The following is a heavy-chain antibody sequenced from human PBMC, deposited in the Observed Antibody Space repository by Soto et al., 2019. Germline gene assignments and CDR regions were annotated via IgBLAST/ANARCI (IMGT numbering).Heavy chain of an antibody. V-gene: IGHV3-7*01. CDR2: IKQDGSEK. CDR1: GFTFSSYW. D-gene: IGHD6-6*01. CDR3: ARRKGGYSSSSGGYYYYMDV. J-gene: IGHJ6*03. Sequence: GGSLRFSCAASGFTFSSYWMSWVRQAPGKGLEWVANIKQDGSEKYYVDSVKGRFTISRDNAKNSLYLQMNSLRAEDTAVYYCARRKGGYSSSSGGYYYYMDVWGKGTTVTVSS.